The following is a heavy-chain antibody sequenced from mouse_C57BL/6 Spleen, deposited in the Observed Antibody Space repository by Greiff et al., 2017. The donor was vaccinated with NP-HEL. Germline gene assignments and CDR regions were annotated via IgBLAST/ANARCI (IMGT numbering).Heavy chain of an antibody. Sequence: QVQLQQPGAELVRPGTSVKLSCKASGYTFTSYWMHWVKQRPGQGLEWIGVIDPSDSYTNYNQKFKGKATLTVDTSSSTAYMQLSSLTSEDSAVYYCARFHYSKYAMDYWGQGTSVTVSS. J-gene: IGHJ4*01. CDR2: IDPSDSYT. V-gene: IGHV1-59*01. CDR1: GYTFTSYW. D-gene: IGHD2-5*01. CDR3: ARFHYSKYAMDY.